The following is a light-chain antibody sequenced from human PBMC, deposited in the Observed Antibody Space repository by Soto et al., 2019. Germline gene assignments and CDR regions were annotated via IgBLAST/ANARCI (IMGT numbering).Light chain of an antibody. J-gene: IGKJ4*01. Sequence: EIVLIQSPATLSLSPGEGATLSCRASQSVSNSLAWYQQNPGQAPRLLIYDAFKRATGIPARFSGSGSGTDFTLTISSLEPEDFAVYYCQQRSNWPLTFGGGTKVEIK. CDR3: QQRSNWPLT. CDR1: QSVSNS. CDR2: DAF. V-gene: IGKV3-11*01.